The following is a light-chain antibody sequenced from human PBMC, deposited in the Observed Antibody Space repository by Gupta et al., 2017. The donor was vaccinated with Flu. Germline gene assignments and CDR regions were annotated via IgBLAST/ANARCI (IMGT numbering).Light chain of an antibody. CDR1: ALPNQF. CDR3: QSADSTETYVV. V-gene: IGLV3-25*03. J-gene: IGLJ2*01. Sequence: SYELTQPPSASVSPGPTARITCSGDALPNQFAYWYQQKPGQAPVLVVRKDSERPSVISDRFSGSTSETTVTLTISGVQAEDEADYYCQSADSTETYVVFGGGTKLTVL. CDR2: KDS.